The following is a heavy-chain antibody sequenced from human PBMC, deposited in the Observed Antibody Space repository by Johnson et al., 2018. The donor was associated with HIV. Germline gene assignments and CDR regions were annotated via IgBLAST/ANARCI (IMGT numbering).Heavy chain of an antibody. CDR1: GFSFDDYD. J-gene: IGHJ3*02. V-gene: IGHV3-9*01. CDR2: IGWSSGNI. Sequence: VQLVESGGGVVQPGRSLRLSCAASGFSFDDYDMHWVRQAPGKGLEWVSGIGWSSGNIVYADSVRGRFTISRDNAKDSLYLQMNSLRTEDTAFYYCATDTGAFDIWGQGTMVTVSS. CDR3: ATDTGAFDI.